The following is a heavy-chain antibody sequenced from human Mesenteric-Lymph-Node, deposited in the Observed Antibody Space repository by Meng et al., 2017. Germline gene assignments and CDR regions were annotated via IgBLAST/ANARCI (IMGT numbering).Heavy chain of an antibody. J-gene: IGHJ4*02. D-gene: IGHD4-11*01. CDR2: INPPTGGI. V-gene: IGHV1-2*06. CDR1: GYTFTVYY. CDR3: AKIGSNHQFDL. Sequence: QVQLVQSGAEVQKPGASVKVSCKASGYTFTVYYMHWVRQAPGQGLELMGRINPPTGGINYGKEFPGRVAITRDTALRTAYMELSRLRTDDTAVYYCAKIGSNHQFDLWGQGTLVTVSS.